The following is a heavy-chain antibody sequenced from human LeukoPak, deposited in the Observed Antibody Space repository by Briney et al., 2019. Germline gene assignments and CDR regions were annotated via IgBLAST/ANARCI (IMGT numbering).Heavy chain of an antibody. CDR2: ISSSSTYI. CDR3: ARGLPRDDSSGYYSY. Sequence: PGGSLRLSCAASGFTFSSYTMNWLRQAPGKGLEWVSSISSSSTYIYYADSVKGRFTISRDNAKNSLYLQMNRLRAEDTAVYYCARGLPRDDSSGYYSYWGQGTLVTVSS. CDR1: GFTFSSYT. V-gene: IGHV3-21*01. J-gene: IGHJ4*02. D-gene: IGHD3-22*01.